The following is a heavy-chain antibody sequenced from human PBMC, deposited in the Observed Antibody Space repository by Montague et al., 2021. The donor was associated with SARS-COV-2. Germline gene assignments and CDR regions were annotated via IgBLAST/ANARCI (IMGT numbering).Heavy chain of an antibody. Sequence: SETLSLTCAVYGGSFSGYSWSWIRQPPGKGLEWIGEIYDSGRSNXNPTLKSRVTMSVDTAKDHFSLQLRSVTPADTAVYFCARATSVRGAVNWFDPWGQGTLVTVSS. CDR2: IYDSGRS. CDR3: ARATSVRGAVNWFDP. D-gene: IGHD3-10*01. J-gene: IGHJ5*02. CDR1: GGSFSGYS. V-gene: IGHV4-34*01.